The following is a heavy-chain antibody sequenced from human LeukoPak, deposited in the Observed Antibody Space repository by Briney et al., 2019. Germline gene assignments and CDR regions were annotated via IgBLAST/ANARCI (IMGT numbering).Heavy chain of an antibody. D-gene: IGHD1-1*01. J-gene: IGHJ3*02. CDR1: GFTFSTYG. V-gene: IGHV3-30*03. CDR3: GRGDWNDVSDAFDI. Sequence: GGSLRLSCAASGFTFSTYGIHWVRQAPGKGLEWVAVISYDGSNKYYADSVKGRFTISRDNSKNTLYLQMNSLRAEDTAVYYCGRGDWNDVSDAFDIWGQGTLVTVSS. CDR2: ISYDGSNK.